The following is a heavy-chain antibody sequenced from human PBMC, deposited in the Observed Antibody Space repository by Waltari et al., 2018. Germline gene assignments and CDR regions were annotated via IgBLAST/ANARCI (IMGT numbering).Heavy chain of an antibody. D-gene: IGHD3-3*01. CDR2: TFYRSRWYN. CDR1: GDSVSRNSSA. V-gene: IGHV6-1*01. CDR3: ARDLDFWSGVFDY. J-gene: IGHJ4*02. Sequence: VQLQQSGPGLVKASQTLSLPCSISGDSVSRNSSAWNWIRQSPSRGLEWLGRTFYRSRWYNDYAVFVKSRIIIKADTSKNHFSLQLNSVTPEDTAVYYCARDLDFWSGVFDYWGQGTLVTVSS.